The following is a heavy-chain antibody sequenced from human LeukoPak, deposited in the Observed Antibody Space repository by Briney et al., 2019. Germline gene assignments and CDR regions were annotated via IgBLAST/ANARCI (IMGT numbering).Heavy chain of an antibody. V-gene: IGHV3-48*04. CDR1: GFTFSSYS. Sequence: GGSLRLSCAASGFTFSSYSMNWVRQAPGKGLEWVSYISSSSSTIYYADSVKGRFTISRDNAKNSLYLQMNSLRAEDTAVYYCARDLGYCSSSSCYATYYFDYWGQGTLVTVSS. J-gene: IGHJ4*02. D-gene: IGHD2-2*01. CDR3: ARDLGYCSSSSCYATYYFDY. CDR2: ISSSSSTI.